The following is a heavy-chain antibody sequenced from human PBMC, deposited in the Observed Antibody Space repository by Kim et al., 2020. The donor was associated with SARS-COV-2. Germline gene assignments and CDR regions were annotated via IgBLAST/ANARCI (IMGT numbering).Heavy chain of an antibody. J-gene: IGHJ4*02. CDR3: ARDFRYSGSYYFDY. Sequence: AQKLQGRVTMTTDTSTSTAYMELRSLRSDDTAVYYCARDFRYSGSYYFDYWGQGTLVTVSS. D-gene: IGHD1-26*01. V-gene: IGHV1-18*01.